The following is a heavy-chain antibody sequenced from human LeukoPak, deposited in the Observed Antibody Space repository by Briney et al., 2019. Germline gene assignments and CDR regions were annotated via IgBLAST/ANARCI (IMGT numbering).Heavy chain of an antibody. CDR1: GYTFTGYY. CDR2: INPNSGGT. Sequence: ASVKVSCKASGYTFTGYYMHWVRQAPGQGLEWMGWINPNSGGTNYAQKFQGRATMTTDTSTSTAYMELRSLRSDDTAVYYCARDPVDYDYVWGSSDAFDIWGQGTMVTVSS. CDR3: ARDPVDYDYVWGSSDAFDI. V-gene: IGHV1-2*02. J-gene: IGHJ3*02. D-gene: IGHD3-16*01.